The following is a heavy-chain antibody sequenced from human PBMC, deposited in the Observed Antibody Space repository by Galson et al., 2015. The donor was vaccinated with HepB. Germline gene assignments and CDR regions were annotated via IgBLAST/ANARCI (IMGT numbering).Heavy chain of an antibody. D-gene: IGHD4-17*01. CDR1: GFTFSSYW. V-gene: IGHV3-7*01. Sequence: SLRLSCAASGFTFSSYWMSWVRQAPGKGLEWVANIKQDGSEKYYVDSVKGRFTISRDNAKNSLYLQMNSLRAEDTAVYYCASLKSSFIRAYGDYWWFDPWGQGTLVTVSS. CDR3: ASLKSSFIRAYGDYWWFDP. J-gene: IGHJ5*02. CDR2: IKQDGSEK.